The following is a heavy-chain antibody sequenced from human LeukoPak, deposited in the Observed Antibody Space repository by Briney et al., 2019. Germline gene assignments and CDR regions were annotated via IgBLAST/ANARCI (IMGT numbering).Heavy chain of an antibody. V-gene: IGHV1-2*02. CDR3: ARARWDRARYFDY. Sequence: ASVKVSCKASGYTFTGFYIHWVRQAPGQGLEWMGWINPNSGGTIYAQKFQGRVTMTRDTSISTAYMELSRLRSDDTAVYYCARARWDRARYFDYWGQGTLVTVSS. CDR1: GYTFTGFY. CDR2: INPNSGGT. D-gene: IGHD1-26*01. J-gene: IGHJ4*02.